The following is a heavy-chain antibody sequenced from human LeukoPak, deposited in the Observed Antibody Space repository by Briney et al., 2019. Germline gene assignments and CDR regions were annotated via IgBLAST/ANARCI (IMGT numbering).Heavy chain of an antibody. J-gene: IGHJ4*02. V-gene: IGHV4-39*01. CDR2: THYGGNT. CDR3: AGRVGATIRTGMEF. CDR1: GASMSTSSHY. Sequence: SETLSLTSNVSGASMSTSSHYWGWIRQPPGEGLEWIGSTHYGGNTYYSPSHNSRVTISVDTSKKQFSLKLTSVTAAGTAVYYCAGRVGATIRTGMEFWGQGTLVTVSS. D-gene: IGHD1-26*01.